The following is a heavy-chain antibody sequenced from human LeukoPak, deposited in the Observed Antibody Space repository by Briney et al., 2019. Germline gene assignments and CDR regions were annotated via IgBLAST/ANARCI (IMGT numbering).Heavy chain of an antibody. CDR2: ISSSSSTI. D-gene: IGHD6-25*01. J-gene: IGHJ2*01. CDR3: AKEGGGSIWYFDL. Sequence: PGGCLRLSCAASGFTFSSYSMNWVRQAPGKGLEWVSYISSSSSTIYYADSVKGRFTIPRDNAKNSLYLQMNSLRAEDTAMYYCAKEGGGSIWYFDLWGRGTLVTVSS. V-gene: IGHV3-48*04. CDR1: GFTFSSYS.